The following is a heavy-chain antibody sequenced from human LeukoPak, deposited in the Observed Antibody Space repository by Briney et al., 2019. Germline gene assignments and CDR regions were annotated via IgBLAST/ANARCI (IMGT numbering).Heavy chain of an antibody. J-gene: IGHJ3*02. CDR2: IYYSGST. V-gene: IGHV4-30-4*07. D-gene: IGHD5-24*01. Sequence: TFGDYGMSWIRQPPGKGLEWIGYIYYSGSTYYNPSLKSRVTISVDTSKNQFSLKLSSVTAADTAVYYCAREARLQLGAFDIWGQGTMVTVSS. CDR3: AREARLQLGAFDI. CDR1: TFGDYG.